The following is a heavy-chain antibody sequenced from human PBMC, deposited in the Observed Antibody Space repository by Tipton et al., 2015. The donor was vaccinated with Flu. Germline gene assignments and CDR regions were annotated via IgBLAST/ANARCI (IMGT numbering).Heavy chain of an antibody. CDR2: IWYDGSNK. V-gene: IGHV3-33*08. Sequence: SLRLSCAASGFTFSSYGMHWVRQAPGKGLEWVAVIWYDGSNKYYADSVKGRFTISRDNSKNTLYLQMNSLRAEDTAVYYCARDQGCFGGYCSSTKAFDIWGQGTMVTVSS. D-gene: IGHD2-2*01. J-gene: IGHJ3*02. CDR3: ARDQGCFGGYCSSTKAFDI. CDR1: GFTFSSYG.